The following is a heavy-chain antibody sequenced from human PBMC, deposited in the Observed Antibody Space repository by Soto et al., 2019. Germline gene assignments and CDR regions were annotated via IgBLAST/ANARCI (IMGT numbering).Heavy chain of an antibody. V-gene: IGHV3-21*02. D-gene: IGHD3-10*01. CDR2: ISSSSTYI. CDR1: GFSVSTYS. J-gene: IGHJ6*02. Sequence: EVQLVESGGGLVKPGGSLRLSCEASGFSVSTYSMSWVRQAPGKGLEWVSSISSSSTYIFYADAVTGRFTISSENAKSSLHLKMKSLRAEDTAVSFCARSLTLSISGGPHGMDVWGQGTTVTVSS. CDR3: ARSLTLSISGGPHGMDV.